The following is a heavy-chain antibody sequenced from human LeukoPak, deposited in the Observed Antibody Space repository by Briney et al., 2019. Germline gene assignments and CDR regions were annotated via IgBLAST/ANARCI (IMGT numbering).Heavy chain of an antibody. CDR2: ISGSGDST. CDR3: AKDLSRFGSSSNYFDY. D-gene: IGHD6-6*01. V-gene: IGHV3-23*01. J-gene: IGHJ4*02. Sequence: GGSLRLSCAASGFTFGTYAMSWVRQTPGKGLEWVSGISGSGDSTYYADSVKGRFTISRDNSKNTLYLQTNSLRVEDTAVYYCAKDLSRFGSSSNYFDYWGQGTLVTVSS. CDR1: GFTFGTYA.